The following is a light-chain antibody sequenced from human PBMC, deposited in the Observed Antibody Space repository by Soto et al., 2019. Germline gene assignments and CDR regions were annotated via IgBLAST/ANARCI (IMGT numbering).Light chain of an antibody. J-gene: IGLJ1*01. CDR3: SSYTTSNTRQIV. Sequence: QSVLTQPASVSGSPGQSMTIPCTGTSSDVGGYNYVSWYQHHPGKAPKLMIYDVSNRPSGVSNRFSGSKSGNTASLTISELQPEDEADYYCSSYTTSNTRQIVFGTGTKLTVL. CDR1: SSDVGGYNY. CDR2: DVS. V-gene: IGLV2-14*03.